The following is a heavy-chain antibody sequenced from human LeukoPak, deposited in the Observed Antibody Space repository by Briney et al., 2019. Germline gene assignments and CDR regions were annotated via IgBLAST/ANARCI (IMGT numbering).Heavy chain of an antibody. Sequence: GGSLRLSCAASGFTFSSYWMSWVRQAPGKGLEWVANIKQDGSVKYYVDSVKGRFTISRDNAKNSLYLQMNSLRAEDTAVYYCASVVSGRGYDFWSGYSAYYYYYMDVWGKGTTVTVSS. CDR2: IKQDGSVK. V-gene: IGHV3-7*01. CDR3: ASVVSGRGYDFWSGYSAYYYYYMDV. J-gene: IGHJ6*03. CDR1: GFTFSSYW. D-gene: IGHD3-3*01.